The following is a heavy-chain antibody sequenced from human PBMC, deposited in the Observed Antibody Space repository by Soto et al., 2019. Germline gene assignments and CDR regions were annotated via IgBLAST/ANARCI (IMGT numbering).Heavy chain of an antibody. J-gene: IGHJ5*02. CDR1: GGSISSYY. CDR2: IYYSGST. D-gene: IGHD3-3*01. Sequence: SETLSLTCTVSGGSISSYYWSWIRQPPGKGLEWIGYIYYSGSTNYNPSLKSRVTISVDTSKNQFSLKLSSVTAADTAVYYCARDYDFFRGFDPWGQVTLVTVSS. CDR3: ARDYDFFRGFDP. V-gene: IGHV4-59*01.